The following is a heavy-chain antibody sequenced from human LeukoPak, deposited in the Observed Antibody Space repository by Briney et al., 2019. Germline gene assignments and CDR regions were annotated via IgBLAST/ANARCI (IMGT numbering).Heavy chain of an antibody. J-gene: IGHJ4*02. CDR3: ARDRWPSGSTHLDY. Sequence: ASVEVSCKASGYTFTGYYMHWVRQAPGQGPEWMGRINPNSGGTNYAQKFQGRVTMTRDTTISTAYMELSRLRSDDTAVYYCARDRWPSGSTHLDYWGQGTLVTVSS. CDR1: GYTFTGYY. CDR2: INPNSGGT. D-gene: IGHD5-24*01. V-gene: IGHV1-2*06.